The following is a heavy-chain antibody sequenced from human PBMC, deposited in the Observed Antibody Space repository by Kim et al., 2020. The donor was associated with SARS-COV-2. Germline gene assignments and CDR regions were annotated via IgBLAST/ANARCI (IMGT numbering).Heavy chain of an antibody. CDR3: ARLTFYGSTTTDS. CDR2: IYHSGST. D-gene: IGHD3-10*01. CDR1: GGSISSTFYF. Sequence: SETLSLTCTVSGGSISSTFYFWSWIRQPPGKGLEWIGTIYHSGSTDYHPSLKNRVTISLDTSKYDFSLWLTSLTAADTAVYYCARLTFYGSTTTDSWGQG. V-gene: IGHV4-39*01. J-gene: IGHJ4*02.